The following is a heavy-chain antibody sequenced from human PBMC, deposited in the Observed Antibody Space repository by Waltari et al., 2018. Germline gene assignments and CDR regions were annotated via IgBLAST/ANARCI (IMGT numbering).Heavy chain of an antibody. D-gene: IGHD4-17*01. CDR1: GYTLTELS. J-gene: IGHJ4*02. V-gene: IGHV1-24*01. CDR3: ARGDYAPDY. CDR2: FDPEDGET. Sequence: QVQLVQSGAEVKKPGASVKVSCKVSGYTLTELSMHWVRQAPGKGLEWMGGFDPEDGETIYAQKFQGRVTITADESTSTAYMELSSLRSEDTAVYYCARGDYAPDYWGQGTLVTVSS.